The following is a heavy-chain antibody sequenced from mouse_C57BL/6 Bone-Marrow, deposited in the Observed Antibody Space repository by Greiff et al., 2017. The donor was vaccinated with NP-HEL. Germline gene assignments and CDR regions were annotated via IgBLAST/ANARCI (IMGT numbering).Heavy chain of an antibody. D-gene: IGHD2-4*01. CDR2: IRNKANNHAT. J-gene: IGHJ4*01. CDR3: TRYDYDYYAMDY. V-gene: IGHV6-6*01. CDR1: GFTFSDAW. Sequence: EVKLVESGGGLVQPGGSMKLSCAASGFTFSDAWMDWVRQSPEKGLEWVAEIRNKANNHATYYAESVKGRFTISRDDSKSSVYLQLNSLRAEDTGIYYCTRYDYDYYAMDYWGQGTSVTVSS.